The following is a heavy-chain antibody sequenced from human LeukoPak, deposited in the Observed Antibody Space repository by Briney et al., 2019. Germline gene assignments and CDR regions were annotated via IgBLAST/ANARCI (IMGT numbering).Heavy chain of an antibody. CDR2: ISDSGGYT. CDR3: AKSRGGFDF. Sequence: PGGSLRLSCAASGLTFRTYAMSWVRQAPGKGLEWVSSISDSGGYTFYADSVKGRFTISRDNSKNTVYLQMNSLRADDTAVYYCAKSRGGFDFWGQGTLVTVSS. D-gene: IGHD3-10*01. V-gene: IGHV3-23*01. CDR1: GLTFRTYA. J-gene: IGHJ4*02.